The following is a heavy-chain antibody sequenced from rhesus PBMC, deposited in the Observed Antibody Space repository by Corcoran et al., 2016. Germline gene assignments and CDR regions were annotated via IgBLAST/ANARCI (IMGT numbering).Heavy chain of an antibody. CDR3: AYSGSYYYFDY. CDR2: ISGSSGST. CDR1: GGSVSRSNW. J-gene: IGHJ4*01. Sequence: QVQLQESGPGLVKPSETLSLTCAVSGGSVSRSNWWSWIRQPPGKGLEWIGYISGSSGSTYYNPSLKSRVTISTDTSKNQFSLKLSSVTAADTAVYYCAYSGSYYYFDYWGQGVLVTVSS. V-gene: IGHV4-65*01. D-gene: IGHD3-16*01.